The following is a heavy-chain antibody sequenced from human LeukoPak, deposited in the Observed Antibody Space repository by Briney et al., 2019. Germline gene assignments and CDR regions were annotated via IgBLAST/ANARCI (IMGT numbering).Heavy chain of an antibody. V-gene: IGHV1-8*01. Sequence: AAVTVSCKASGYTFTSYDINWVRQATGQGLEWIGWMNPNSGNTGYAQKFQGRVTMTRNTPRSTAYMELSSLRSEDTAVYYCARARNYGMDVWGQGTTVTVSS. CDR3: ARARNYGMDV. CDR2: MNPNSGNT. CDR1: GYTFTSYD. J-gene: IGHJ6*02.